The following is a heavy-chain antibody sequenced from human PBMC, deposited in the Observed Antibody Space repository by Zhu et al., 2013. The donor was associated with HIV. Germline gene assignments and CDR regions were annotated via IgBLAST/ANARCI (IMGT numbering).Heavy chain of an antibody. Sequence: QLVQSGPEVKKPGTSVKVSCKASGFTFTSSAVQWVRQARGQRLEWIGWIVVGSGNTNYAQKFQERVTITRDMSTSTAYMELSSLRSEDTAVYYCAADGGPRYYDSSGYSWFDPWGQGALVTVSS. CDR1: GFTFTSSA. V-gene: IGHV1-58*01. CDR2: IVVGSGNT. CDR3: AADGGPRYYDSSGYSWFDP. D-gene: IGHD3-22*01. J-gene: IGHJ5*02.